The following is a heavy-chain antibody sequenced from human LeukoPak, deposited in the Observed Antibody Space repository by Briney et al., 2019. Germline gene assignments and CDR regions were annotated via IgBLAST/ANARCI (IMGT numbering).Heavy chain of an antibody. CDR2: IDHTGST. V-gene: IGHV4-59*11. J-gene: IGHJ6*03. CDR3: ARETSQKGAHYMDV. D-gene: IGHD3-16*01. Sequence: SETLSLTCSVSGDSISMHYWSWIRQPPGKGLEWIGYIDHTGSTNYNPSLNSRVTISVDTSKNQFSLKLSSVTAADTAVYYCARETSQKGAHYMDVWGKGTTVTISS. CDR1: GDSISMHY.